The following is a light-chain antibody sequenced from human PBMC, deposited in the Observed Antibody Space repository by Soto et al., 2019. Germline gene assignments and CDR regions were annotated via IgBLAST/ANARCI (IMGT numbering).Light chain of an antibody. CDR2: AAS. Sequence: IQMTQSPSSLSASVGDRVTITCRASQDIRNDLGWYQEKPRQAPKLLIYAASSLQNGVPSRFRGGGSGTDFTLTINNLQPEDFAAYYCQQTYSTLSITFGQGTRLEIK. CDR1: QDIRND. V-gene: IGKV1-39*01. J-gene: IGKJ5*01. CDR3: QQTYSTLSIT.